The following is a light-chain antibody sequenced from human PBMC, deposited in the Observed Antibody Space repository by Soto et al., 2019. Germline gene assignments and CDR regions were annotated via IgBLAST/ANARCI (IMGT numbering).Light chain of an antibody. Sequence: EIVMTQSPATLSVSPGERATLSCRASQSVSRNLAWYQQKPGQAPRLLIYGASTRATGIPARFSGSGSGTEFTFTISSLQSEDFAVYYCQQYNNWPGYTFGQGTRLEIK. CDR3: QQYNNWPGYT. J-gene: IGKJ5*01. V-gene: IGKV3-15*01. CDR2: GAS. CDR1: QSVSRN.